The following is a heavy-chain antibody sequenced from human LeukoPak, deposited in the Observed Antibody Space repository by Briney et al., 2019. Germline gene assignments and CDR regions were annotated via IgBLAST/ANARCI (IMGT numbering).Heavy chain of an antibody. V-gene: IGHV3-66*01. D-gene: IGHD6-6*01. J-gene: IGHJ6*02. CDR1: GFTVSSNY. CDR2: INSGGST. Sequence: GGSLRLSCAASGFTVSSNYMSWVRQAPGKGLEWVSVINSGGSTYYADSVKGRFTISRDNSKNTLYLQMNSLRAEDTAVYYCARDLKDSSSYHCYYGMDVWGQGTTVTVSS. CDR3: ARDLKDSSSYHCYYGMDV.